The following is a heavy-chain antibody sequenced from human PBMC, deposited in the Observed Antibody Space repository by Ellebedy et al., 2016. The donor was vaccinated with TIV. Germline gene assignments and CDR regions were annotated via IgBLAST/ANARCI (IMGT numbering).Heavy chain of an antibody. J-gene: IGHJ6*02. CDR2: ISADGTRA. CDR1: GFTFSTNA. V-gene: IGHV3-23*01. CDR3: TKHRPSVSMDV. Sequence: GESLKISCAASGFTFSTNAMGWVRQSPERGLEWISAISADGTRAYYADSVKGRFIISRDNSKNTPYLQMNSLRAEDTAVYYSTKHRPSVSMDVWGQGTTVTVSS.